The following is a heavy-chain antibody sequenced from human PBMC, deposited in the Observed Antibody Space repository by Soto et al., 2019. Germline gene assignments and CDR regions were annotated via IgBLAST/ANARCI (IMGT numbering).Heavy chain of an antibody. J-gene: IGHJ3*01. CDR1: GLIFRTYR. CDR3: ARDRARTTNAFDF. Sequence: EEQLVESGGGLVKPGGSLRLSCAASGLIFRTYRLAWVPQPPGKGLEWVSSISSSGTYIFYTDSVKGRFTISRDNAKNSLYLQMNSLRAEDTAVYYCARDRARTTNAFDFWGQGTLVTVSS. D-gene: IGHD3-10*01. V-gene: IGHV3-21*01. CDR2: ISSSGTYI.